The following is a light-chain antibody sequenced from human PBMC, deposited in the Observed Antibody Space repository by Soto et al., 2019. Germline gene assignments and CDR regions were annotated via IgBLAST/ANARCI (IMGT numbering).Light chain of an antibody. CDR1: QAISSS. V-gene: IGKV1-9*01. Sequence: DIQLTQSPSFLSASVGDRVTITCRASQAISSSLAWYQHNPGKAPKLLFYAASTFKNGVRSSFSCSGSGTEFTLTITSTQPEASATYVCHRLKHYRYTFGQGTKVEIK. CDR2: AAS. J-gene: IGKJ2*01. CDR3: HRLKHYRYT.